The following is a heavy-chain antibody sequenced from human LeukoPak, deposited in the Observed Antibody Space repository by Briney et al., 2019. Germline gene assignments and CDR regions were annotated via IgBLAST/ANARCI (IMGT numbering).Heavy chain of an antibody. V-gene: IGHV4-4*07. CDR3: ARSSRNYYGCFDY. Sequence: SETLSLTCTVSGDSISGYYWSWIRQPAGKGLEWIGRVYTSGSPNYNPSLKSRVTMSVDTSNNQFSLRLTSVTAADTAVYYCARSSRNYYGCFDYWGQGTLVTVSS. CDR2: VYTSGSP. CDR1: GDSISGYY. D-gene: IGHD1-26*01. J-gene: IGHJ4*02.